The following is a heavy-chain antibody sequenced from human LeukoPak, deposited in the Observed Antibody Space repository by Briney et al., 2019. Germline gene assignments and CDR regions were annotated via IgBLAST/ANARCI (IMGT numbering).Heavy chain of an antibody. J-gene: IGHJ4*02. CDR3: ARLRWAAGDGYYFDY. D-gene: IGHD6-13*01. CDR2: INPGNSDT. V-gene: IGHV5-51*01. Sequence: GESLKISCKGSGYGFTTCWIGWVRQMPGKGLEWMGVINPGNSDTRYSPSFQGQGTISADKSITTAYLQRSSLQASDTAMYYCARLRWAAGDGYYFDYWGQGTPVTVSS. CDR1: GYGFTTCW.